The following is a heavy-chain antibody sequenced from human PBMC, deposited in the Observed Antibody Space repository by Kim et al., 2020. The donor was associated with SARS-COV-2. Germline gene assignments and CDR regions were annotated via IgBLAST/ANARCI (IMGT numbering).Heavy chain of an antibody. D-gene: IGHD3-10*01. CDR2: ISSSSSYI. CDR1: GFTFSSYS. V-gene: IGHV3-21*01. CDR3: ARVSRYGSGSYSWFDP. Sequence: GGSLRLSCAASGFTFSSYSMNWVRQAPGKGLEWVSSISSSSSYIYYADSVKGRFTISRDNAKNSLYLQMNSLRAEDTAVYYCARVSRYGSGSYSWFDPWGQGTLVTVSS. J-gene: IGHJ5*02.